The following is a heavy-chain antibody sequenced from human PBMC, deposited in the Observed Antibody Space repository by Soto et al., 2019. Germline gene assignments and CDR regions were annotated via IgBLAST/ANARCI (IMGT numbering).Heavy chain of an antibody. J-gene: IGHJ6*02. D-gene: IGHD4-17*01. CDR1: GGSINYSY. V-gene: IGHV4-59*01. CDR2: ISYTGSA. Sequence: SETLSLTCTVSGGSINYSYWTWIRQPPGKGLGWVGYISYTGSANYNASLKSRLTISVDTSKNQFSLKLGSVTAADTALYYCARGNYGDYYYGMDVWGQGTTVTVSS. CDR3: ARGNYGDYYYGMDV.